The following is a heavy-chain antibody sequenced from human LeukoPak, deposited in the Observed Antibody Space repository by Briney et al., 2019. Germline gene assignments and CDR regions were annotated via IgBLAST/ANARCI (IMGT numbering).Heavy chain of an antibody. CDR2: VHYTGKT. Sequence: SETLSLTCTVSGDSISSSYWSWIRQPPGKRLEWVGYVHYTGKTNYNPSLNNRATISVDMSKNQFSLTLTSVALADTAVYYSARGYYDRSGSSNPFDSWGQGTLVTVSA. V-gene: IGHV4-59*01. D-gene: IGHD3-22*01. CDR3: ARGYYDRSGSSNPFDS. J-gene: IGHJ4*02. CDR1: GDSISSSY.